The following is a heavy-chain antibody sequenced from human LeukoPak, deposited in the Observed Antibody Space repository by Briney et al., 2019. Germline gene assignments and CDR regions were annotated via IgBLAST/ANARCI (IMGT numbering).Heavy chain of an antibody. D-gene: IGHD6-19*01. CDR3: AKKIRAGVAVADTLSPFDY. V-gene: IGHV3-11*01. CDR1: GFTFSDYY. J-gene: IGHJ4*02. Sequence: GGSLRLSCAASGFTFSDYYMSWIRQAPGKGLEWVSYISSSGSTIYYADSVKGRFTISRDNAKNSLYLQMNSLRAEDTAVYYCAKKIRAGVAVADTLSPFDYWGQGTLDTVSS. CDR2: ISSSGSTI.